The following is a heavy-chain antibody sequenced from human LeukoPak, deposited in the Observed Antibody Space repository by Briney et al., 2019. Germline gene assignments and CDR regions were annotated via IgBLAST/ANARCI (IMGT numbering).Heavy chain of an antibody. Sequence: ASVKVSCKASGYTLASYYMHWVRQAPGQGLEWMGIINPSGGSTSYAQKFQGRVTMTRDTSTSTVYMELSSLRSEDTAVYYCASPYCSGGSCYGMDVWGQGTTVTVSS. CDR2: INPSGGST. CDR3: ASPYCSGGSCYGMDV. V-gene: IGHV1-46*01. J-gene: IGHJ6*02. CDR1: GYTLASYY. D-gene: IGHD2-15*01.